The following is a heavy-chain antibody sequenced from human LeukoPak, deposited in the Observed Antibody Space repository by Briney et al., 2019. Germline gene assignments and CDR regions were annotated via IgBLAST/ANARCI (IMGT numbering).Heavy chain of an antibody. V-gene: IGHV1-69*05. J-gene: IGHJ4*02. CDR3: ARGGDSSSNDY. CDR2: IIPIFGTA. CDR1: GGTFSSYA. D-gene: IGHD6-13*01. Sequence: ASVKVSCKASGGTFSSYAISWVRQAPGQGLEWMGGIIPIFGTANYAQKFQGRVTITRNTSISTAYMELSSLRSEDTAVYYCARGGDSSSNDYWGQGTLVTVSS.